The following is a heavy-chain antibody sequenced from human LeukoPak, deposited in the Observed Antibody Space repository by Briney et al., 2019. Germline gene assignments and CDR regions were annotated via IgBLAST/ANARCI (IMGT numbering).Heavy chain of an antibody. CDR3: ARARGSFEGAFDI. CDR1: GGSISSGDYY. Sequence: SETLSLTCTVSGGSISSGDYYWSWIRQPPGKGLEWIGYIYYSGSTYYNPSLKRRGTISVDTSKNQFSLKLSSVTAADTAVYYCARARGSFEGAFDIWGQGTMVTVSS. V-gene: IGHV4-30-4*08. J-gene: IGHJ3*02. CDR2: IYYSGST. D-gene: IGHD1-26*01.